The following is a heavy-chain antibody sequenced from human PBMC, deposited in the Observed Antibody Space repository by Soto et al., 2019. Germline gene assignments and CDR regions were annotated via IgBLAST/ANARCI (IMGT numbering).Heavy chain of an antibody. J-gene: IGHJ6*03. CDR3: ARGITIFGVVVYHYYYYMDV. Sequence: SETLSLTCTVSGGSVSSGSYYWSWIRQPPGKGLEWIGYIYNSGSTNYNPSLKSRVTISGDTSKNQFSLKLSSVTAADTAVYYCARGITIFGVVVYHYYYYMDVWGKGTTVTVSS. CDR2: IYNSGST. D-gene: IGHD3-3*01. CDR1: GGSVSSGSYY. V-gene: IGHV4-61*01.